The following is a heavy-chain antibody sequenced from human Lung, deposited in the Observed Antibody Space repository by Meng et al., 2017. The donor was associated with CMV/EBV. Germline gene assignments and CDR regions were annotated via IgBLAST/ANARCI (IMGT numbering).Heavy chain of an antibody. CDR2: INPSDRWT. D-gene: IGHD1-14*01. CDR3: ARAGVLPSDPTANRYYGWDV. CDR1: GYTFTSYN. J-gene: IGHJ6*04. V-gene: IGHV1-46*01. Sequence: ASXXVSXKASGYTFTSYNMHWVRQAPGQGLEWMGIINPSDRWTTYVQRFQGRVTMTIDTSTSTVYMELSSLRSDDRAVYYCARAGVLPSDPTANRYYGWDVWXKGTXVTVSS.